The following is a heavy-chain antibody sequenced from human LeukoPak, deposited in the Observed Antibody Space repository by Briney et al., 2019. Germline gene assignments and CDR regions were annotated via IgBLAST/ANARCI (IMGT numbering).Heavy chain of an antibody. Sequence: PGGSLRLPCVASGFTFDSYAMIWVRQAPGKGLESVSGISDSGGRTYYTESVKGRFTISRDNSKNTLYLQMNSLRGEDTAVYYCAKEPYYYDSSGLSWGQGTLVTVSS. D-gene: IGHD3-22*01. CDR1: GFTFDSYA. CDR3: AKEPYYYDSSGLS. CDR2: ISDSGGRT. V-gene: IGHV3-23*01. J-gene: IGHJ5*02.